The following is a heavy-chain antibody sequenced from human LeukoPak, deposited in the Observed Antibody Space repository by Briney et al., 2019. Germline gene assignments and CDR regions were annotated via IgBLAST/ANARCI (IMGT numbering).Heavy chain of an antibody. CDR3: AKAPPEVDAFDI. CDR2: ISSSSSYI. Sequence: GGSLRLSCAASGFTFSSYSMNWVRQAPGKGLEWVSYISSSSSYIYYADSVKGRFTISRDNAKNSLYLQMNSLRAEDTAVYYCAKAPPEVDAFDIWGQGTMVTVSS. CDR1: GFTFSSYS. V-gene: IGHV3-21*05. J-gene: IGHJ3*02.